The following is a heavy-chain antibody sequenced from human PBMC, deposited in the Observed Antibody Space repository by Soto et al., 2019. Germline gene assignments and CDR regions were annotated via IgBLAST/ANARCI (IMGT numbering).Heavy chain of an antibody. CDR3: AKVASPPSTYYFYYMDV. CDR2: ISGSGSDT. Sequence: GGSLRLSCVASGFTFANSAMSWVRQAPGKGLEWVSAISGSGSDTYYANSVKGRFTISRDNSKNTLFLQLNGLRAEDTAVYYCAKVASPPSTYYFYYMDVWGKGTTVTVSS. J-gene: IGHJ6*03. D-gene: IGHD5-12*01. V-gene: IGHV3-23*01. CDR1: GFTFANSA.